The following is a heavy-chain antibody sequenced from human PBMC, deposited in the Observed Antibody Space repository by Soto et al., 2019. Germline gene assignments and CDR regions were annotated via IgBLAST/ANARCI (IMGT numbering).Heavy chain of an antibody. V-gene: IGHV4-39*01. CDR3: ARHLHPTTGYCPSTSCYHFDY. J-gene: IGHJ4*02. CDR1: GDSISSSRYY. D-gene: IGHD2-2*01. CDR2: ICYRGST. Sequence: SETLSLTCTVSGDSISSSRYYWGWVRQPPGKGLEWIGSICYRGSTYYSPSLKSRVTISVDTSKNQFSLKLSSVTAADTAVYYCARHLHPTTGYCPSTSCYHFDYWGQGTLVTVSS.